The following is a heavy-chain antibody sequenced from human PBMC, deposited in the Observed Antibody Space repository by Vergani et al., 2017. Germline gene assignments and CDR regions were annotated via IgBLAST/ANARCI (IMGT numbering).Heavy chain of an antibody. V-gene: IGHV4-61*02. D-gene: IGHD3-22*01. Sequence: QVQLQESGPGLVKPSQTLSLTCTVSGASIYGDDYYWSWIRQPAGKGLEWIGRIYTSGSTNDNPSLASRVTISVDTSKNQFSLKLRSVTAADTAVYYCASHSDSSGYCDGYRFDYWGQGTLVTVSS. CDR3: ASHSDSSGYCDGYRFDY. CDR2: IYTSGST. J-gene: IGHJ4*02. CDR1: GASIYGDDYY.